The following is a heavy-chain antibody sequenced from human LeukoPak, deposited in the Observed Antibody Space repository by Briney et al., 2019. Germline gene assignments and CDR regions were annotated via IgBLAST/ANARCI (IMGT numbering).Heavy chain of an antibody. J-gene: IGHJ4*02. CDR3: ATDRSEVAARVHGEIYFDY. CDR1: GYTLTELS. CDR2: FDPEDGET. Sequence: ASVKVSCKVSGYTLTELSMHWVRQAPGKGLEWMGGFDPEDGETIYAQKFQGRVTMTEDTSTDTAYMELSSLRSEDTAVYYCATDRSEVAARVHGEIYFDYWGQGTLVTVSS. D-gene: IGHD2-15*01. V-gene: IGHV1-24*01.